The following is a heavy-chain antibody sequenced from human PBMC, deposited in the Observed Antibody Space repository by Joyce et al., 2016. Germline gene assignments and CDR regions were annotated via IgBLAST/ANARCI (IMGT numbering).Heavy chain of an antibody. D-gene: IGHD1-7*01. CDR2: IKEDGGET. V-gene: IGHV3-7*03. Sequence: EVQLVDSGGVLVQPGGSLRLSCAASGFIFTKYWMTWVRQVPGKGLEWVAGIKEDGGETYYLDSGRGRFSISRDNAKSSLYLHMNSLRADDTAVYYCTKGGTPLDYWGQGTLVTVSS. J-gene: IGHJ4*02. CDR3: TKGGTPLDY. CDR1: GFIFTKYW.